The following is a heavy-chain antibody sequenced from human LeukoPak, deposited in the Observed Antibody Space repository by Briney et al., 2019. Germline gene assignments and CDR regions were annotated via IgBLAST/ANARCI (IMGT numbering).Heavy chain of an antibody. V-gene: IGHV4-59*11. Sequence: SETLSLTCTVSGGSISSHYWSWIRQPPGKGLEWIGYIYYSGSTNYNPSLKSRVTISVDTSKNQFSLKLSSVTAADTAVYYCARDLTPGDVWGQGTTVTVSS. CDR1: GGSISSHY. CDR2: IYYSGST. J-gene: IGHJ6*02. CDR3: ARDLTPGDV.